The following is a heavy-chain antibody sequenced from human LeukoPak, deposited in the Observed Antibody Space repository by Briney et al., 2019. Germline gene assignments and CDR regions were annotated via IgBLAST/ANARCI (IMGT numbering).Heavy chain of an antibody. CDR2: INTSGST. J-gene: IGHJ5*02. V-gene: IGHV4-4*07. CDR3: AREGGDPRWLDP. Sequence: PSETLSPTCTVSGRSISSYYWTSTRQSAGKGLEWIGRINTSGSTNYNPSLRSRVTMSVNTTKNQFSLNLTSVTAADTAVYSCAREGGDPRWLDPWGQGTLVTVSS. D-gene: IGHD6-25*01. CDR1: GRSISSYY.